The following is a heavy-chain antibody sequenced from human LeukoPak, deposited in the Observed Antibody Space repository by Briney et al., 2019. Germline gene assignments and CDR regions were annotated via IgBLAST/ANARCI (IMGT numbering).Heavy chain of an antibody. Sequence: SVKVSCTASGGTFTSYAISWVRQAPGQGVECMGGIIPIFGTANYAHKFQGRVTITADESTRTAYMELSSLGSEDTAVYYCARSRHYYGSERESGIYNWFDPWGQGTLVTVSS. J-gene: IGHJ5*02. CDR2: IIPIFGTA. CDR1: GGTFTSYA. D-gene: IGHD3-10*01. CDR3: ARSRHYYGSERESGIYNWFDP. V-gene: IGHV1-69*01.